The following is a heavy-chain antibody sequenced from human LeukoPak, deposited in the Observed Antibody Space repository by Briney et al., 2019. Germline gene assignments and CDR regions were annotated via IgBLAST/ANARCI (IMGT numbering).Heavy chain of an antibody. Sequence: SETLSLTCTVSGGSLSSYYWSWFRRPPEKGLEWMGHIYYSGDTNYNPSLKSRVTISVDTSKNQFSLKLSSVTAADTAVYYCARDGLNTMVRGKIRYCYMDVWGKGTTVTISS. CDR3: ARDGLNTMVRGKIRYCYMDV. CDR2: IYYSGDT. V-gene: IGHV4-59*12. J-gene: IGHJ6*03. D-gene: IGHD3-10*01. CDR1: GGSLSSYY.